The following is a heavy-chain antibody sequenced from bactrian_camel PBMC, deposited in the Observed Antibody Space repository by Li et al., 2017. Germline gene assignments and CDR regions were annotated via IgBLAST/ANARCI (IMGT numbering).Heavy chain of an antibody. V-gene: IGHV3S53*01. CDR2: INSDGTT. D-gene: IGHD6*01. CDR1: GYNTQNCG. Sequence: QLVESGGGSVQAGGSLKLSCKVSGYNTQNCGMGWYRQAPGKGRELVLSINSDGTTTYADSMKGRFTISRDNAKNTMYLQMNSLKPEDSAVYYCVRTLDGGTWYDFGHWGQGTQVTVS. J-gene: IGHJ6*01. CDR3: VRTLDGGTWYDFGH.